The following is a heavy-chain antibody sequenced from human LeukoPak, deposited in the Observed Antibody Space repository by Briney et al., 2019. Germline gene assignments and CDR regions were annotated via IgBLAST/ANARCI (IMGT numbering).Heavy chain of an antibody. V-gene: IGHV3-33*06. Sequence: PGGSLRLSCEASGFTFSDYGMHWVRQAPGKGLEWVAVIWSDATNQYYADSVKGRFTISRDNFKNTVSLQMNSLRAEDTAVYYCAKDAHRWFDYSNSLEHWGQGSLVTVSS. CDR2: IWSDATNQ. D-gene: IGHD4-11*01. CDR3: AKDAHRWFDYSNSLEH. J-gene: IGHJ4*02. CDR1: GFTFSDYG.